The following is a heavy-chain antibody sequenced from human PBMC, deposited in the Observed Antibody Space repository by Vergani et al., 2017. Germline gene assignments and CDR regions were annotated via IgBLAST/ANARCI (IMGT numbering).Heavy chain of an antibody. J-gene: IGHJ3*02. D-gene: IGHD2-15*01. CDR3: ARVPPPVVVVVAAKDDAFDI. V-gene: IGHV3-21*01. Sequence: VQLVESGGGLVKPGGSLRLSCAASGFPFSSYSTNWVRQAPGKGLEWVSSISSSSSYIYYADSVKGRFTISRDNDKNSLYLTMNSLRAEDTAVYYCARVPPPVVVVVAAKDDAFDIWGQGTMVTVSS. CDR1: GFPFSSYS. CDR2: ISSSSSYI.